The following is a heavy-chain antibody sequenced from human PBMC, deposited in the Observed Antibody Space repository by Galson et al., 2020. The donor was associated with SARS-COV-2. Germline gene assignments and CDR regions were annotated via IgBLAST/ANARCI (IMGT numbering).Heavy chain of an antibody. CDR2: IHYDGSKQ. J-gene: IGHJ5*01. CDR3: GKDLRDELDGS. V-gene: IGHV3-30*02. CDR1: GFTFSNYG. Sequence: GGSLRLSCAASGFTFSNYGMHWARQAPGKGLEWVTFIHYDGSKQWYADSVKGRFSISKDNSKNTLYLQMNGLRVEDTAVYYCGKDLRDELDGSWGQEPWSPSPQ. D-gene: IGHD3-10*01.